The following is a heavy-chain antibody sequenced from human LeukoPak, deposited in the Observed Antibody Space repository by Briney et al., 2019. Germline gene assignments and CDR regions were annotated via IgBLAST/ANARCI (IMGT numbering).Heavy chain of an antibody. D-gene: IGHD5-24*01. Sequence: GGSLRLSCLASGFTVNSYYVSWVGQAPGKGLEWVSVIYSGGSTYFADSVKGRFTISRDNPKNTLFLQMSSLRADDTAVYYCARWLQFKVGLDVWGHGTMVTVSS. V-gene: IGHV3-53*01. J-gene: IGHJ3*01. CDR3: ARWLQFKVGLDV. CDR2: IYSGGST. CDR1: GFTVNSYY.